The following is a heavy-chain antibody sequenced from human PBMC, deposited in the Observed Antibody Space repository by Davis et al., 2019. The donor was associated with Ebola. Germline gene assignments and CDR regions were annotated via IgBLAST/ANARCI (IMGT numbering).Heavy chain of an antibody. V-gene: IGHV3-30*04. Sequence: GGSLRLSCAASRFTFSSYAMHWVRQAPGKGLEWVAVISYDGSNKYYADSVKGRFTISRDNSKNTLYLQMNSLRAEDTAVYYCAKAGHCGNYCSFDSWGQGTLVTVSS. D-gene: IGHD1-26*01. J-gene: IGHJ4*02. CDR2: ISYDGSNK. CDR1: RFTFSSYA. CDR3: AKAGHCGNYCSFDS.